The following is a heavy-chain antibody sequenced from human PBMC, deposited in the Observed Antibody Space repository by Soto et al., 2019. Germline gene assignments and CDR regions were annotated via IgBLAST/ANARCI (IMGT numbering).Heavy chain of an antibody. D-gene: IGHD1-1*01. J-gene: IGHJ6*02. Sequence: SCAASGFTFSNYWMHWVRQAPGKGLVCVSRLNSDGSRTDYADFVKGRFTISRDNARNTLYLQMNSLRAEDTAVYFCVRDGYPAWVYGVDVWGQGTTVTVSS. CDR1: GFTFSNYW. CDR3: VRDGYPAWVYGVDV. V-gene: IGHV3-74*01. CDR2: LNSDGSRT.